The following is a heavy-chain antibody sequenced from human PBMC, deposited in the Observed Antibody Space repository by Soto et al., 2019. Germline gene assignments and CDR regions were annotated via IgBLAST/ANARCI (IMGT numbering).Heavy chain of an antibody. CDR3: TIGEVTTADNIPFDY. Sequence: EVQLMESGGGLVQPGGSLKLSCAASGFTFSGSAMHWVRQASGKGLEWVGRMRSRAHTYATTYGASVRGRFTISRDDSKTTAYLQMNSLKSEDTGVYYCTIGEVTTADNIPFDYLGQGTLVIVSS. V-gene: IGHV3-73*01. D-gene: IGHD2-2*01. CDR1: GFTFSGSA. J-gene: IGHJ4*02. CDR2: MRSRAHTYAT.